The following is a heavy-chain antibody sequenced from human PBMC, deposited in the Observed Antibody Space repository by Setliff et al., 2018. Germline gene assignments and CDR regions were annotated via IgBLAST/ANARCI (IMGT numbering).Heavy chain of an antibody. D-gene: IGHD2-8*01. Sequence: ASVKVSCKASGSTFTDSIVNWVRQAPGQGLEWVGWLSPYSGNXXXAXXFQGRLTXXTDTSTTTAYMELRSLTSGDTAIYYCARLVRYCSTRTCQRASGDEYLGQGTLVTVSS. V-gene: IGHV1-18*01. CDR2: LSPYSGNX. CDR3: ARLVRYCSTRTCQRASGDEY. CDR1: GSTFTDSI. J-gene: IGHJ4*02.